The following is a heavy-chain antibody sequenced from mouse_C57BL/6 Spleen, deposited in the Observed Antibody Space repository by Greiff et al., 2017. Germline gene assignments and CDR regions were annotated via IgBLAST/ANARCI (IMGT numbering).Heavy chain of an antibody. D-gene: IGHD1-1*02. V-gene: IGHV1-26*01. Sequence: EVQLQQSGPELVKPGASVKISCKASGYTFTDYYMNWVKQSHGKSLEWIGDINPNNGGTSYNQKFKGKATLTVDKSSSTAYMELRSLTSEDSAVYYCARESHYDYDAMDYWGQGTSVTVSS. CDR2: INPNNGGT. CDR3: ARESHYDYDAMDY. J-gene: IGHJ4*01. CDR1: GYTFTDYY.